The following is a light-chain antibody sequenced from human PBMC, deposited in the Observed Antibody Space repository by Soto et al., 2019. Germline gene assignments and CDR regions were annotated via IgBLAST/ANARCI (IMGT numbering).Light chain of an antibody. J-gene: IGLJ3*02. CDR1: TGAVTSGYY. CDR2: SAN. Sequence: QTVVTQEPSLTVSPGGTVTLTCASSTGAVTSGYYPSWFQQKPGQAPRALIHSANNKHSWTPARFSGSLLGGKAALTLSDVRPEDEAGYYCLMYFGGAWVFGGVTQLTVL. V-gene: IGLV7-43*01. CDR3: LMYFGGAWV.